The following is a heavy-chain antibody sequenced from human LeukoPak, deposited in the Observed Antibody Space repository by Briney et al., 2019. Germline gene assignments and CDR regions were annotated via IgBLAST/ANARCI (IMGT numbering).Heavy chain of an antibody. V-gene: IGHV3-7*01. J-gene: IGHJ4*02. Sequence: GGSLRLSCAASGFTFSSYWMSWVRQAPGKGLEWVANIKQDGSEKYYVDSVKGRFTISRDNAKNSLYLQMNSLRAEDTAVYYCASPDWYSSSWYPFDYWGQGTLVTVSS. CDR3: ASPDWYSSSWYPFDY. CDR2: IKQDGSEK. CDR1: GFTFSSYW. D-gene: IGHD6-13*01.